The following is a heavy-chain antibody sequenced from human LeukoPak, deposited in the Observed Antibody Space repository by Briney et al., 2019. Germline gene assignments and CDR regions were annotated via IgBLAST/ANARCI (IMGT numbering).Heavy chain of an antibody. D-gene: IGHD3-16*01. CDR1: GGSISSSDSYY. J-gene: IGHJ6*03. V-gene: IGHV4-39*01. Sequence: SDTLSLPCTVSGGSISSSDSYYWAGIRQPPGKGLERIGSIYYSGSTYYNPSLKSRVTISVDTSKNQFSLKLSSVTAADTAVYYCARHMKYYYYYMDVWGKGTTVTVSS. CDR3: ARHMKYYYYYMDV. CDR2: IYYSGST.